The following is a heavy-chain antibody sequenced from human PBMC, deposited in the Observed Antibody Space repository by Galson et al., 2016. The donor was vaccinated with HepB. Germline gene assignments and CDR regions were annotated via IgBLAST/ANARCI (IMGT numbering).Heavy chain of an antibody. J-gene: IGHJ4*02. CDR3: ARHFSGSY. CDR2: ISGGSSTI. D-gene: IGHD3-22*01. CDR1: GLTFSSSA. V-gene: IGHV3-48*01. Sequence: SLRLSCAASGLTFSSSAMNWVRQAPGKGLEWLSHISGGSSTIYYADSVKGRFTISRDNSKNALHLQMNSLRAEDTAMYFCARHFSGSYLGQGTLVTVSS.